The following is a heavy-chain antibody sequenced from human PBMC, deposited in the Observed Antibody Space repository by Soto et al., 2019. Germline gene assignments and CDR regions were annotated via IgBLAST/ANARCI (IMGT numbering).Heavy chain of an antibody. V-gene: IGHV4-34*01. Sequence: QVHLQQWGAGLLKPSETLSLTCAVYGGSFSGYYWSWIRQPPGKGLEWIGEINHSGRTNYNPSLKSRVTISVDMSKNQLSLKLSSVTAADTAVYYCARGMNYYDSGGYGYYGMDVWGQGTTVTVSS. CDR3: ARGMNYYDSGGYGYYGMDV. D-gene: IGHD3-22*01. CDR2: INHSGRT. CDR1: GGSFSGYY. J-gene: IGHJ6*02.